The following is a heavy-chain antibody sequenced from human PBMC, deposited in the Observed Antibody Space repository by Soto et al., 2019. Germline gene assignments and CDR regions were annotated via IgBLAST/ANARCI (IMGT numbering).Heavy chain of an antibody. CDR2: INAGNGNT. CDR1: GYTFTSYA. J-gene: IGHJ3*02. CDR3: ARAMPRDYDYIWGSYRSAFDI. V-gene: IGHV1-3*01. D-gene: IGHD3-16*02. Sequence: QVQLVQSGAEVKKPGASVKVSCKASGYTFTSYAMHWVRQAPGQRLEWMGWINAGNGNTKYSQKFQGRVTITRDTSASTAYMELSSLRSEDTAVYYCARAMPRDYDYIWGSYRSAFDIWGQGTMVTVSS.